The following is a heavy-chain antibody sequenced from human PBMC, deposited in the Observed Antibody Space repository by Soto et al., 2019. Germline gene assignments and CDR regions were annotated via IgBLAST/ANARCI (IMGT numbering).Heavy chain of an antibody. V-gene: IGHV3-7*01. CDR2: IKQDGSEK. Sequence: GGSLRLSCAASGFTFSTCWMTWVRRAPGRGLEWVANIKQDGSEKYYVDSVNGRFTISRDNAKNSVYLQMSSLKAEDTAVYYCARAVVVYYGDFGAIDNWGQGTMVTVSS. CDR3: ARAVVVYYGDFGAIDN. D-gene: IGHD4-17*01. CDR1: GFTFSTCW. J-gene: IGHJ3*02.